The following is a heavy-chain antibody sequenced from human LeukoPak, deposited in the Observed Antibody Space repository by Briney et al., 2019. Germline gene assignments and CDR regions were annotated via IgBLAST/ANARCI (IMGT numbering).Heavy chain of an antibody. Sequence: PSETLSLTCTVSGGSISSYYWSWIRQPPGKGLEWIGYIYYSGSTNYNPSLKSRVTISVDTSNNQFSLKLSSVTAADTAVYYCARKNSVGATGAYYFDYWGQGTLVTVSS. D-gene: IGHD1-26*01. V-gene: IGHV4-59*01. CDR1: GGSISSYY. J-gene: IGHJ4*02. CDR3: ARKNSVGATGAYYFDY. CDR2: IYYSGST.